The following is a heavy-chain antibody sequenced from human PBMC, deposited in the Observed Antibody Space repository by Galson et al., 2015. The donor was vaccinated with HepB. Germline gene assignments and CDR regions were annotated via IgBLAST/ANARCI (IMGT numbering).Heavy chain of an antibody. V-gene: IGHV3-30*18. CDR1: GFTLRDNG. D-gene: IGHD6-19*01. CDR2: MSYDGRSK. Sequence: SLRLSCAASGFTLRDNGMHWVRQTPGKGLEWVAMMSYDGRSKQYADSVRGRFTISRGESNNTLYLQMNSLRTEDTAIYYCAKDLYGSGWYNYFDPWGQGTLVTVAS. J-gene: IGHJ5*02. CDR3: AKDLYGSGWYNYFDP.